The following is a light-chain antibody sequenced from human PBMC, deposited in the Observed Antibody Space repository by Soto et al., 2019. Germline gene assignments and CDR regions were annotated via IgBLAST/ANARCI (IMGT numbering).Light chain of an antibody. CDR3: SAYGSPSI. CDR2: DVI. Sequence: QSALTQPRSVSGSPGQSVTISCTGTSSDVGIYNYVSWYQHHPGKAPKLIIYDVIKRPSGVPDRFSGSKSGNTASLTISGLQPEDEADYYCSAYGSPSIFGGGTKLTVL. J-gene: IGLJ2*01. CDR1: SSDVGIYNY. V-gene: IGLV2-11*01.